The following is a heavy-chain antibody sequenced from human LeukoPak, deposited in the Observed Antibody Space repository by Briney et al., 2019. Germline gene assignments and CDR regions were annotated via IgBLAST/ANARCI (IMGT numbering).Heavy chain of an antibody. CDR3: AKEGLLAGTPKNYFDY. CDR1: GFTFRSYA. V-gene: IGHV3-23*01. D-gene: IGHD6-19*01. CDR2: VSGSGAVT. J-gene: IGHJ4*02. Sequence: PGGSLRLSCAASGFTFRSYAMTWVRQAPGKGLEWVSAVSGSGAVTYYLDSVKGRFAISRDNSNHTLYLQMHSLRDEDTAVYYCAKEGLLAGTPKNYFDYWGQGTLVTVSS.